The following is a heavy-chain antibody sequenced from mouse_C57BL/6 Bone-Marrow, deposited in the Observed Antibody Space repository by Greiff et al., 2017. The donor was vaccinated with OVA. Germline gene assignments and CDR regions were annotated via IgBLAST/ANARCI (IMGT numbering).Heavy chain of an antibody. Sequence: QVQLQQSGPELVKPGASVKISCKASGYTFTDYYINWVKQRPGQGLEWIGWIYPGSGNNYYTEKFKGQATLTADKSSSTAYMELRSLTSEDSAVYFCATGYYDYRYFDVWGTGTTVTVSS. CDR1: GYTFTDYY. CDR2: IYPGSGNN. D-gene: IGHD2-4*01. CDR3: ATGYYDYRYFDV. V-gene: IGHV1-84*01. J-gene: IGHJ1*03.